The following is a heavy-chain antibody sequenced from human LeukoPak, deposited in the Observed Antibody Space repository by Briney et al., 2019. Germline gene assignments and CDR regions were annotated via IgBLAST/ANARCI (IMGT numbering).Heavy chain of an antibody. CDR3: AKRGQVPAAPFDY. D-gene: IGHD2-2*01. CDR1: GSTFSSYW. J-gene: IGHJ4*02. Sequence: GGSLRLSCAASGSTFSSYWMSWVRQAPGKGLEWVANIKQDGSEKYYVDSVKGRFTISRDNAKNSLYLQMNSLRAEDTAVYYCAKRGQVPAAPFDYWGQGTLVTVSS. V-gene: IGHV3-7*01. CDR2: IKQDGSEK.